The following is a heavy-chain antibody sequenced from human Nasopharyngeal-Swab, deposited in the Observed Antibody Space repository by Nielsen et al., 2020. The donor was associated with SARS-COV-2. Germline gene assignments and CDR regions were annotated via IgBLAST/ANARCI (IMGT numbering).Heavy chain of an antibody. Sequence: LRLSCAVSGVFISRGGAYWSWLRQPPGKGLEWIGYIYYSGDTDYNPALQSRVSISAHTSRNQFSLKLTSVTAADTAVYYCARTLYDIVTDQYEGYDTWGPGILVTVSS. V-gene: IGHV4-30-4*08. CDR1: GVFISRGGAY. J-gene: IGHJ5*02. CDR2: IYYSGDT. D-gene: IGHD3-9*01. CDR3: ARTLYDIVTDQYEGYDT.